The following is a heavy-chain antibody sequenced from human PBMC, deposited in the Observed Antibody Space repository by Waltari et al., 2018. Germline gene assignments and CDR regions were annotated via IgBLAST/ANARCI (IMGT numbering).Heavy chain of an antibody. CDR2: IFSGGNT. Sequence: EVQLVESGGGLIQPGGSLRVSCAASGFTVNNNYMIWVRQAPGKGREWVSLIFSGGNTCYADSVRGRFTISRDSSKNTLYLQMNSLRTEDTAVYYCASSPKEGYWGQGTLVTVSS. V-gene: IGHV3-53*01. CDR1: GFTVNNNY. J-gene: IGHJ4*02. CDR3: ASSPKEGY.